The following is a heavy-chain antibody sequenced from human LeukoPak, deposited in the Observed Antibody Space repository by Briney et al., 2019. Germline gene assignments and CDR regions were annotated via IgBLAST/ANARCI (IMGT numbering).Heavy chain of an antibody. CDR3: ARDAFGGVIVPLRYYYYYMDV. D-gene: IGHD3-16*02. Sequence: WASVKVSCKASGYRFTAYSMHWVRQAPGLGLEWMGWINPNSGGTNYAQKFQGRVTMTRDTSISTAYMELSRLRSDDTAVYYCARDAFGGVIVPLRYYYYYMDVWGKGTTVTISS. CDR1: GYRFTAYS. J-gene: IGHJ6*03. V-gene: IGHV1-2*02. CDR2: INPNSGGT.